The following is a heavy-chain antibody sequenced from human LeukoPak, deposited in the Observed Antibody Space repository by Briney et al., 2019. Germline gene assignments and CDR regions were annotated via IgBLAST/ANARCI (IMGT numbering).Heavy chain of an antibody. Sequence: SETLSLTCAVSGGSISSSNWWSWVRQPPGKGLEWIGEIYHSGSTNYNPSLKSRVTISVDKSKNQFSLKLSSVTAADTAVYYCAVDYYDSSGYSYWGQGTLVTVSS. D-gene: IGHD3-22*01. J-gene: IGHJ4*02. CDR3: AVDYYDSSGYSY. V-gene: IGHV4-4*02. CDR1: GGSISSSNW. CDR2: IYHSGST.